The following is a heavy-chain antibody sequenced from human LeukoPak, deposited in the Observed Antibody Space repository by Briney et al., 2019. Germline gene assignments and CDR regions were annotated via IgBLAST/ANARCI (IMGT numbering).Heavy chain of an antibody. V-gene: IGHV1-24*01. Sequence: ASVKVSCKVSGYTLTELSMHWVRQAPGKGLEWMGGFDPEDGETIYAQKFQGRVTMTEDTSTDTAYMELSSLRSEDTAVYYCATVDGYYDSSGYYNDYWGQGTLVTVSS. J-gene: IGHJ4*02. CDR3: ATVDGYYDSSGYYNDY. CDR1: GYTLTELS. CDR2: FDPEDGET. D-gene: IGHD3-22*01.